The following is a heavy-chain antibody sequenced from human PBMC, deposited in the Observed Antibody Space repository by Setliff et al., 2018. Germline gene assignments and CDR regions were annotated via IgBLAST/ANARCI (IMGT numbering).Heavy chain of an antibody. CDR1: GGSISSYY. V-gene: IGHV4-4*08. CDR3: ARAPPNRYSGSYEYFYMDV. Sequence: SETLSLTYTVSGGSISSYYWIWIRQPPGKGLGWIGYIYSSGRTNYNPSLKSRVTLSVDTSNNQFSLKVSSVTAADTAVYYCARAPPNRYSGSYEYFYMDVWGKGTTVTVS. D-gene: IGHD1-26*01. CDR2: IYSSGRT. J-gene: IGHJ6*03.